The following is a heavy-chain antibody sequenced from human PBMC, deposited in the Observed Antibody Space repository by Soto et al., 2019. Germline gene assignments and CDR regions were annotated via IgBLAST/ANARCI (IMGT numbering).Heavy chain of an antibody. V-gene: IGHV4-34*01. CDR3: ARAIVLESYYGMDV. Sequence: SETLSLTCAVYGGSFSGYYWSWIRQPPGKGPEWIGEINHSGSTNYNPSLKSRVTISVDTSKNQFSLKLSSVTAADAAVYYCARAIVLESYYGMDVQGQGTTVTVSS. D-gene: IGHD3-3*01. CDR1: GGSFSGYY. CDR2: INHSGST. J-gene: IGHJ6*02.